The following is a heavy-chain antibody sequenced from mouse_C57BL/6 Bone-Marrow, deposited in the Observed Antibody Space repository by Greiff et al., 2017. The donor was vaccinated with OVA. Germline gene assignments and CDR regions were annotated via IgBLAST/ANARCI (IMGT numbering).Heavy chain of an antibody. CDR2: INPYNGGT. CDR1: GYTFTDYY. Sequence: EVQLQQSGPVLVKPGASVKMSCKASGYTFTDYYMNWVKQSHGKSLEWIGVINPYNGGTSYNPKFKGKATLTVDKSSSTAYMELNSLTSEDSAVYYCARDFYYGSSYGYFDVWGTGTTVTVSS. V-gene: IGHV1-19*01. D-gene: IGHD1-1*01. CDR3: ARDFYYGSSYGYFDV. J-gene: IGHJ1*03.